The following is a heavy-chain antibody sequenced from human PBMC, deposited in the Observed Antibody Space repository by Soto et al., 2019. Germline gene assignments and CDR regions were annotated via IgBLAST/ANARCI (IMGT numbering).Heavy chain of an antibody. D-gene: IGHD3-3*01. CDR1: GFTFSSYG. J-gene: IGHJ6*03. Sequence: GGSLRLSCAASGFTFSSYGMHWVRQAPGKGLEWVAVISYDGSNKYYADSVKGRFTISRDNSKNTLYLQMNSLRAEDTAVYYCAKVEPSRDDFWSGYYNYYYYMDVWGKGTTVTVSS. CDR2: ISYDGSNK. CDR3: AKVEPSRDDFWSGYYNYYYYMDV. V-gene: IGHV3-30*18.